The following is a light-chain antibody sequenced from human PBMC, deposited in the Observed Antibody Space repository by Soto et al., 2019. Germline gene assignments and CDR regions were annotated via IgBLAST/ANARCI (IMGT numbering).Light chain of an antibody. CDR1: QSVRSN. Sequence: EIVVTQSPATLSLSPREGATLSCRVSQSVRSNLAWYQQKPGQAPRLLIYDASNRATGIPARFSGSGSGTDFTLTISSLEPEDFAVYYCQPRSNWPPIPFGQGTRLEIK. V-gene: IGKV3-11*01. J-gene: IGKJ5*01. CDR2: DAS. CDR3: QPRSNWPPIP.